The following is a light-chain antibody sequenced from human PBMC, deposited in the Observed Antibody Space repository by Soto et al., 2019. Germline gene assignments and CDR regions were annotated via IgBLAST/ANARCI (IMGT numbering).Light chain of an antibody. CDR3: QQYGGSPIT. V-gene: IGKV3-20*01. J-gene: IGKJ5*01. CDR2: DAS. CDR1: QSISRS. Sequence: EIVLTQSPAILSVSPGERATLSCRASQSISRSLAWYQQKPGQAPRLLISDASTRATGIPARFSGSGSGTDFILTISRLEPEDFALYYCQQYGGSPITFGQGTRLEI.